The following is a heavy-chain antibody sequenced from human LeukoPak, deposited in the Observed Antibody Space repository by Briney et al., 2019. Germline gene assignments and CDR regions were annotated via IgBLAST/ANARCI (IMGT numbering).Heavy chain of an antibody. CDR1: GFTFSSYV. V-gene: IGHV3-23*01. CDR2: LSGSGGST. D-gene: IGHD4-17*01. Sequence: GGSLRLSCAASGFTFSSYVMGWVRQAPGKGLEWVSALSGSGGSTYYADSVRGRFTISRDNSKSTLYLQMHSLRAEDTAICYCAKNSYGDYNVFFDYWGQGTLVTVSS. CDR3: AKNSYGDYNVFFDY. J-gene: IGHJ4*02.